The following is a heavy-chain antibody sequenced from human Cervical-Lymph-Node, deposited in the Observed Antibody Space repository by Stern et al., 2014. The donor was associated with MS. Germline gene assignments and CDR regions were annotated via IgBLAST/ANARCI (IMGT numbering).Heavy chain of an antibody. Sequence: QVQLVQYGAEVKKPGSSVKVSCKASGGTFSSYAFSWVRQAPGQGLEWLGGIIPIIGTANYAQKFQGRVTITADDSIKTVYMEVSSLRSEDTAVYYCARDQRHYGSGHYAFDIWGQGTMVTVSS. J-gene: IGHJ3*02. V-gene: IGHV1-69*01. CDR3: ARDQRHYGSGHYAFDI. CDR1: GGTFSSYA. CDR2: IIPIIGTA. D-gene: IGHD3-10*01.